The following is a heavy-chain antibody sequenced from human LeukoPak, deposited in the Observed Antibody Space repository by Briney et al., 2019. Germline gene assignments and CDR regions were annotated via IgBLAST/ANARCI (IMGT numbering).Heavy chain of an antibody. CDR2: IYYSGST. V-gene: IGHV4-39*07. CDR1: GGSISSSSYY. CDR3: ARRPRTTVTKGIYGMDV. D-gene: IGHD4-17*01. Sequence: SETLSLTCTVSGGSISSSSYYWGWIRQPPGKGLEWIGSIYYSGSTNYNPSLKSRVTISVDTSKNQFSLKLSSVTAADTAVYYCARRPRTTVTKGIYGMDVWGQGTTVTVSS. J-gene: IGHJ6*02.